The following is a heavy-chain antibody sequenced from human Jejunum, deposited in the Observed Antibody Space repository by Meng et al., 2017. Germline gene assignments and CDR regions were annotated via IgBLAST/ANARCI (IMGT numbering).Heavy chain of an antibody. CDR1: GASISRTNW. CDR3: ARAYCTDVSCHDFFDS. V-gene: IGHV4-4*02. Sequence: GQLQESGPGLVKPSGTLSPTCAVSGASISRTNWWSWVRQPPGKGLEWIGKIDPSESTHYNPSLKGRVTISADRSKNQFSLRLTSVTAADTAIYYCARAYCTDVSCHDFFDSWGQGTLVTVSS. J-gene: IGHJ4*02. D-gene: IGHD2-8*01. CDR2: IDPSEST.